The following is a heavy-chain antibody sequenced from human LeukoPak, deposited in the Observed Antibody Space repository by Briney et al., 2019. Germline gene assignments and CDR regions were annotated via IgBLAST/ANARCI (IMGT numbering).Heavy chain of an antibody. J-gene: IGHJ6*02. D-gene: IGHD1-1*01. CDR2: ISSSSSYI. V-gene: IGHV3-21*01. Sequence: GGSLRLSCAASGFTFSSYSMNWVRQAPGKGLDWVSSISSSSSYIYYADSVKGRFTISRDNAKNSLYLQMNSLRAEDTAVYYCASIRGGNGYYYGMDVWGQGTTVTVSS. CDR1: GFTFSSYS. CDR3: ASIRGGNGYYYGMDV.